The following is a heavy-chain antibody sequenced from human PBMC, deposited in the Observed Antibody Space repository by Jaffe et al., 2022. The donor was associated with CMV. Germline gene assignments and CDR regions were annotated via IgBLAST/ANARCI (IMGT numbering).Heavy chain of an antibody. Sequence: QVQLQESGPGLVKPSETLSLICTVSGGSITSYYWSWIRQPPGKGLEWVGYIYYTGTTNYNPSLKSRVTISVDTSKNQFSLRLSSVTAADTAVYFCAREFSGTDPPRFFDYWGRGSLVTVSS. CDR3: AREFSGTDPPRFFDY. CDR1: GGSITSYY. D-gene: IGHD1-26*01. V-gene: IGHV4-59*01. J-gene: IGHJ4*01. CDR2: IYYTGTT.